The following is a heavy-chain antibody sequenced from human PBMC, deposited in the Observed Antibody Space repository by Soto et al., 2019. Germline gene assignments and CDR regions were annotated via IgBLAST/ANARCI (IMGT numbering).Heavy chain of an antibody. J-gene: IGHJ4*02. D-gene: IGHD3-22*01. CDR1: GYTFTSYG. V-gene: IGHV1-69*06. CDR3: ARGGGYYDSSGYYADY. Sequence: QVRLVQSGAEVKKPGASVKVSCKASGYTFTSYGISWVRQAPGQGLEWMGWIIPIFGTANYAQKFQGRVTITADKSTSTAYMELSSLRSEDTAVYYCARGGGYYDSSGYYADYWGQGTLVTVSS. CDR2: IIPIFGTA.